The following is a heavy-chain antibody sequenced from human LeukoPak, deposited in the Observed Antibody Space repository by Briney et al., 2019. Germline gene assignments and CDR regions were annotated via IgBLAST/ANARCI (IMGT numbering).Heavy chain of an antibody. J-gene: IGHJ6*02. CDR2: IYYSGST. CDR1: GGSISSYY. V-gene: IGHV4-59*01. Sequence: SEILSLTCTVPGGSISSYYWSWIRQPPGKGLEWIGYIYYSGSTNYNPSLKSRVTISVDTSKNQFSLKLSSVTAADTAVYYCAREASTTVAYYGMDVWGQGTTVTVSS. D-gene: IGHD4-23*01. CDR3: AREASTTVAYYGMDV.